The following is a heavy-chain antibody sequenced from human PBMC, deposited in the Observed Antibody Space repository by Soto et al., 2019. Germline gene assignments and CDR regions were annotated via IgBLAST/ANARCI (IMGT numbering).Heavy chain of an antibody. V-gene: IGHV4-31*03. J-gene: IGHJ4*02. CDR3: ARDPGYSYGYN. D-gene: IGHD5-18*01. Sequence: SETLSLTCTVSGGSINSGGFYWSWIRQHPGKGLEWIGYIYYSGSTYYNPSLKSRVTISVDTSKNQFSLKLTSVTAADTAVYYCARDPGYSYGYNWGQGTLVTVSS. CDR2: IYYSGST. CDR1: GGSINSGGFY.